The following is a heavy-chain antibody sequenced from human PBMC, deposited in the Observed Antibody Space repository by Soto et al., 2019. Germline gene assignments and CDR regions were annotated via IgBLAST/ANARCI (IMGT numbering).Heavy chain of an antibody. CDR2: ISGSVGST. Sequence: PGGSLRLSCAPSRFTFSSYAMSWVRQAPWKGLEWVLAISGSVGSTYYADSVKGRFTISRDNPKNTLYLQMNSLRAEDTAVYYCAKDLLDYGDRAFDYWGQGTMVTVSA. CDR1: RFTFSSYA. J-gene: IGHJ4*02. D-gene: IGHD4-17*01. V-gene: IGHV3-23*01. CDR3: AKDLLDYGDRAFDY.